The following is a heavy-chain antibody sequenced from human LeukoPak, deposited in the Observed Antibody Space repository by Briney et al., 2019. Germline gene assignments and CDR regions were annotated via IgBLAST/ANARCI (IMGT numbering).Heavy chain of an antibody. CDR2: ISAFNGNT. CDR1: VYMFNIYG. Sequence: GASVKVSCKASVYMFNIYGISWVRQAPGQGLEWMGWISAFNGNTNYARNFQDRVTMTTDTSTSTAYMELTSLRSDDTAVYYCARSPPSTGYDRFDTWGQGTLVTVSS. J-gene: IGHJ4*02. CDR3: ARSPPSTGYDRFDT. V-gene: IGHV1-18*01. D-gene: IGHD5-12*01.